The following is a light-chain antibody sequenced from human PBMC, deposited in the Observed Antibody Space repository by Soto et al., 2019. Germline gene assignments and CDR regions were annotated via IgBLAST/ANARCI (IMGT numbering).Light chain of an antibody. Sequence: DIKMSQSPSSLSASVGDRVTITCQARQDISNYLNWYQQKPGKASKLLIYDASNLETGVPSRFSGSGSGTDFTFTISSLQPEDIATYYCQQYDNLPLTFGGGTKVDIK. CDR3: QQYDNLPLT. CDR2: DAS. V-gene: IGKV1-33*01. J-gene: IGKJ4*01. CDR1: QDISNY.